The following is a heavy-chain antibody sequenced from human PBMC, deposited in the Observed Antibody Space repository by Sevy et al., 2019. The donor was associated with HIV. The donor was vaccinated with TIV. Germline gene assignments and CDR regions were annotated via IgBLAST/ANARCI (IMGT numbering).Heavy chain of an antibody. CDR3: AHSEYYYGSGSFYKRGGLFAP. CDR2: IYWDDDK. J-gene: IGHJ5*02. CDR1: GFSLTTNGVG. Sequence: SGPTLVNPTQTLTLTCTFSGFSLTTNGVGVGWIRQPPGKALEWLALIYWDDDKRYRPSLKKRLTITKDNSKNQVVLTMTEMDPVDKATYYCAHSEYYYGSGSFYKRGGLFAPWGQGTLVTVSS. V-gene: IGHV2-5*02. D-gene: IGHD3-10*01.